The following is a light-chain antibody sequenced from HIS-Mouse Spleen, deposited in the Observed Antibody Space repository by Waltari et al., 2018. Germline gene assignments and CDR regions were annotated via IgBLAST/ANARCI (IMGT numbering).Light chain of an antibody. CDR3: LQNNSYPLP. Sequence: DIQMNQSPSAMAASVGDRVTITCRASQGISNHLAWLQQKPGQVPKRLLYAASSLRSRVPLRFSGSRSGTEVTLTISSLQPEDFATYYGLQNNSYPLPLGAGTKVELK. CDR1: QGISNH. CDR2: AAS. V-gene: IGKV1-17*03. J-gene: IGKJ4*01.